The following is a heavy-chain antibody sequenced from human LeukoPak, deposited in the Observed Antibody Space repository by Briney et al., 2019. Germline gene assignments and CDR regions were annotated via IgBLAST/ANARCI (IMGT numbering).Heavy chain of an antibody. Sequence: PSETLSLTCTVSGGSISSYYWSRIRQPPGKGLEWIGYIYYSGSTNYNPSLKSRVTISVDTSKNQFSLKLSSVTAADTAVYYCARENDYYGSGSPNDAFDIWGQGTMVTVSS. D-gene: IGHD3-10*01. V-gene: IGHV4-59*01. CDR3: ARENDYYGSGSPNDAFDI. CDR2: IYYSGST. CDR1: GGSISSYY. J-gene: IGHJ3*02.